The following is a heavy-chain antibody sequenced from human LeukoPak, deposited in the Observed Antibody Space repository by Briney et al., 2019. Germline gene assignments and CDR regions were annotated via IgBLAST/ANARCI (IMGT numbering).Heavy chain of an antibody. D-gene: IGHD3-10*01. V-gene: IGHV4-39*07. J-gene: IGHJ6*03. Sequence: SETLSLTCSVSGGSITARGYNWGGIRQTPGRGREWIGNIDDSGITHDFPSLWRRATISREIPNKQFSLKLSSVTAADTAVYYCARGSSYMDVWGKGTAVTVSS. CDR3: ARGSSYMDV. CDR1: GGSITARGYN. CDR2: IDDSGIT.